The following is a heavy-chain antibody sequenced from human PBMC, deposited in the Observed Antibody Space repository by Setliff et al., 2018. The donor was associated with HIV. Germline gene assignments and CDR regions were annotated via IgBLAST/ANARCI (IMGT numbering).Heavy chain of an antibody. V-gene: IGHV4-31*02. CDR2: IHYSGST. J-gene: IGHJ6*03. Sequence: SETLSLTCTVSGGSISGGVHYWSWIRQHPGKGLEWIGYIHYSGSTYYNPSLKSRAAISVDTSKNQISLKLSSVTAADTAVYYCASLDGSESPYIYYYYMDVWGEGTAVTVSS. CDR1: GGSISGGVHY. CDR3: ASLDGSESPYIYYYYMDV. D-gene: IGHD3-10*01.